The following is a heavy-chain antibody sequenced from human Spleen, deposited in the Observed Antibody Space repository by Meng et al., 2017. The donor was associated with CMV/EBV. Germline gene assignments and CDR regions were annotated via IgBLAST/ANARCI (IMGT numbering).Heavy chain of an antibody. Sequence: QVQLVESGXGVVQPXRSLRLSCAASGFTFSSYAMHWVRQAPGKGLEWVAVISYDGSNKYYADSVKGRFTISRDNSKNTLYLQMNSLRAEDTAVYYCARDQDSSSSLDDWGQGTLVTVSS. CDR2: ISYDGSNK. V-gene: IGHV3-30-3*01. CDR3: ARDQDSSSSLDD. J-gene: IGHJ4*02. D-gene: IGHD6-13*01. CDR1: GFTFSSYA.